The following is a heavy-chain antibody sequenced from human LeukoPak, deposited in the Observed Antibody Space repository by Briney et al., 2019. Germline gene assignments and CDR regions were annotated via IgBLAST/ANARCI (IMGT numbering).Heavy chain of an antibody. V-gene: IGHV3-21*01. D-gene: IGHD1-26*01. Sequence: GGSLRLSCAASGFIFSRTTMNWVRQAPGKGLEWVSSISSTSTYMYYADSVKGRFTISRDNAKNTLYLQMNSLRAEDTAVYYCVRDRVGPDYWGQGTLVTVSS. CDR1: GFIFSRTT. CDR2: ISSTSTYM. CDR3: VRDRVGPDY. J-gene: IGHJ4*02.